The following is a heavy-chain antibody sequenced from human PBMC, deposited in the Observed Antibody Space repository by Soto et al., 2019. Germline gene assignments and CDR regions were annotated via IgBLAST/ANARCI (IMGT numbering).Heavy chain of an antibody. Sequence: EVQLVESGGALVQPGGSLRLSCAVSGFTFNNYWMSWVRPAPGKGLEWVANIKQDGNEKYYVDSVKGRFTISRDNAKNSLYLQMNSLRAEDTAVYYCTRITSLAGVYWGQGTLVTVSS. V-gene: IGHV3-7*05. CDR1: GFTFNNYW. D-gene: IGHD3-10*01. CDR3: TRITSLAGVY. J-gene: IGHJ4*02. CDR2: IKQDGNEK.